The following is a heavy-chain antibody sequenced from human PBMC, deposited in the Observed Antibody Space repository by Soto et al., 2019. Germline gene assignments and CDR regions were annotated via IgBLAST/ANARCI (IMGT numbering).Heavy chain of an antibody. Sequence: EVQLVESGGGLVQPGGSLRLSCAASGFTFSGYDMHGVRQATGKGLEWVSAIGTAGDTYYPGSVKGRFTISRENAKNSLYLQMNSLRAGDTAVYYCARGGGRVATPWFDPWGQGTLVTVSS. J-gene: IGHJ5*02. CDR1: GFTFSGYD. CDR3: ARGGGRVATPWFDP. D-gene: IGHD5-12*01. V-gene: IGHV3-13*04. CDR2: IGTAGDT.